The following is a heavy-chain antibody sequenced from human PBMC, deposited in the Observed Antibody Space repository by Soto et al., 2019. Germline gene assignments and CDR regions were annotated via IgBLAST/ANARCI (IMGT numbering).Heavy chain of an antibody. V-gene: IGHV3-15*01. CDR2: IKSKTDGGTA. Sequence: GSLILSCVXSGFNLSHPWMTWVRQAAGKGLEWVGRIKSKTDGGTADYAAPVKGRATISRDDSKNTVYLQMNSLKTEDTAVYYCTTGIYYDILTGYHNVAYWGQGALVTVSS. CDR1: GFNLSHPW. D-gene: IGHD3-9*01. J-gene: IGHJ4*02. CDR3: TTGIYYDILTGYHNVAY.